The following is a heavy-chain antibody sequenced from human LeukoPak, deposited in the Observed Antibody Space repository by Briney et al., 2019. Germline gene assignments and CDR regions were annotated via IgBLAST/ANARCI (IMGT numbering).Heavy chain of an antibody. Sequence: GGSLRLSCAASGFTVSSNYMSWVRQAPGKGLEWVSVIYSGGSTYYADSVKGRFTISRDNSKNTLYLQMNSLRAEDTAVYYCARDSRSVVVPAAIRANFDYWGRGTLVTVSS. CDR1: GFTVSSNY. CDR3: ARDSRSVVVPAAIRANFDY. J-gene: IGHJ4*02. CDR2: IYSGGST. D-gene: IGHD2-2*01. V-gene: IGHV3-66*01.